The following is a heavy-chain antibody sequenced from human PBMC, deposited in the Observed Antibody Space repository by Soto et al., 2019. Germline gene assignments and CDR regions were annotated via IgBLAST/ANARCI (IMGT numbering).Heavy chain of an antibody. CDR1: GDSISSYY. CDR2: IYNNGST. CDR3: ARDRLHTAAIAYWYFDL. D-gene: IGHD2-2*01. V-gene: IGHV4-59*01. J-gene: IGHJ2*01. Sequence: QVQLQESGPGLVKPSETLSLTCTVSGDSISSYYWSWIRQPPGKGLEWIGYIYNNGSTPYNPSLQSRVPLSVDMPKTQFSLSLSSVTAADTAVYYCARDRLHTAAIAYWYFDLWGRGTLVTVSS.